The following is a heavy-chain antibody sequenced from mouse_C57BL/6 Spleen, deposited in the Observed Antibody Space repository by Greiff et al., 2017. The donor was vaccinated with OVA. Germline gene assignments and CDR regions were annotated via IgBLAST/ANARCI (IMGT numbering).Heavy chain of an antibody. CDR2: IWSGGST. CDR3: AREFYDGYPAWFAY. D-gene: IGHD2-3*01. J-gene: IGHJ3*01. Sequence: VQVVESGPGLVQPSQSLSITCTVSGFSLTSYGVHWVRQSPGKGLEWLGVIWSGGSTDYNAAFISRLSISKDNSKSQVFFKMNSLQADDTAIYYCAREFYDGYPAWFAYWGQGTLVTVSA. V-gene: IGHV2-2*01. CDR1: GFSLTSYG.